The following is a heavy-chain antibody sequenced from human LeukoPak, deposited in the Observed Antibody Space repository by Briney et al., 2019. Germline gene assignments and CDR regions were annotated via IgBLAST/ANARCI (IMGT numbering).Heavy chain of an antibody. CDR1: GFILSNYW. CDR2: INQDGSEK. V-gene: IGHV3-7*01. J-gene: IGHJ4*02. D-gene: IGHD5-24*01. Sequence: GGSLRLSCAASGFILSNYWMGWVRRAPGKGLEWVANINQDGSEKHYVDFLKGRFTISRDNANNSLYLQMNSLRAEDTAVYYCAREGYSPRDGYNFNFDYWGQGTLVTVSS. CDR3: AREGYSPRDGYNFNFDY.